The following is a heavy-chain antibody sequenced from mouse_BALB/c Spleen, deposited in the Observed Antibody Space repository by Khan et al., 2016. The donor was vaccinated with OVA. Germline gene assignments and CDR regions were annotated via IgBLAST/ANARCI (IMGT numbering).Heavy chain of an antibody. Sequence: EVQLVESGPGLVKPSQSLSLTCTVTGYSITSGYAWNWIRQFPGNKLEWMGYISYSGGTSYNPSLKSRISITRDTSKNQFFLQLNSVTTEDRATYDCARGNYYGYYFDYWGQGTPLTVSS. D-gene: IGHD1-1*01. J-gene: IGHJ2*01. CDR2: ISYSGGT. CDR3: ARGNYYGYYFDY. V-gene: IGHV3-2*02. CDR1: GYSITSGYA.